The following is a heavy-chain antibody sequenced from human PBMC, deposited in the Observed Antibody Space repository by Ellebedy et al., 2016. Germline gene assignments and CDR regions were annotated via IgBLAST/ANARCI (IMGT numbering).Heavy chain of an antibody. D-gene: IGHD6-13*01. CDR2: INPSGGST. Sequence: ASVKVSCKASGYTFTSYYIHWVRQAPGQGLEWMGIINPSGGSTSYAQKLQGRVTMTRDTSTSTVYMELTSLRSEDTAVYYCARGGSGTDWYFDLWGRGTLVTVSS. J-gene: IGHJ2*01. V-gene: IGHV1-46*01. CDR1: GYTFTSYY. CDR3: ARGGSGTDWYFDL.